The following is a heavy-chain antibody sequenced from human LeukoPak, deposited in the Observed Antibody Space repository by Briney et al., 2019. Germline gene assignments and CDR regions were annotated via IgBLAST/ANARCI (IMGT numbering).Heavy chain of an antibody. CDR2: INHSGST. CDR3: ARGLRRLLWFGELSPSKPKFDY. J-gene: IGHJ4*02. D-gene: IGHD3-10*01. CDR1: GGSFSGYY. V-gene: IGHV4-34*01. Sequence: SETLSLTCAVYGGSFSGYYWSWIRQPPGKGLEWIGEINHSGSTNYNPSLKSRVTISVDTSMNQFSLKLSSVTAADTAVYYCARGLRRLLWFGELSPSKPKFDYWGQGTLVTVSS.